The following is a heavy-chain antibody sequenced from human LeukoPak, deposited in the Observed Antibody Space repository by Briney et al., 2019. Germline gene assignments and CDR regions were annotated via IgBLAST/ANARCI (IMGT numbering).Heavy chain of an antibody. D-gene: IGHD3-16*02. CDR2: INHAGTT. V-gene: IGHV4-34*01. Sequence: SETLSLTCAVYGGSFSAYYWSWVRQPPGKGLEWIGEINHAGTTNYNPSLKSRLTISVDTPKSQFSLILNSVTAAGTAVYYCASNGPLLSDTSRYYFDSWGQGTLVTVSS. J-gene: IGHJ4*02. CDR3: ASNGPLLSDTSRYYFDS. CDR1: GGSFSAYY.